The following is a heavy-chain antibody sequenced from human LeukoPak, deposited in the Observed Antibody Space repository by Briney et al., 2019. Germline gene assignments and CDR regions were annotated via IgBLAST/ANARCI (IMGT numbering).Heavy chain of an antibody. CDR3: AKDRRVVAAKYYYYYYGMDV. CDR1: GFTFSSYA. V-gene: IGHV3-23*01. D-gene: IGHD1-26*01. Sequence: GGSLRLSCAASGFTFSSYAMSWVRQAPGKGLEWVSAISVSGGSTYYADSVKGRFTISRDNSKNTLYLQMNSLRAEDTAVYYCAKDRRVVAAKYYYYYYGMDVWGQGTTVTVSS. CDR2: ISVSGGST. J-gene: IGHJ6*02.